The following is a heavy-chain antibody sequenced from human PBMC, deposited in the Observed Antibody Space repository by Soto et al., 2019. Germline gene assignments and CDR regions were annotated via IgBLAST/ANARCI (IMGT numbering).Heavy chain of an antibody. CDR3: ARQVACSGGSCFFMDV. CDR1: GGSISSSSYY. J-gene: IGHJ6*03. V-gene: IGHV4-39*01. D-gene: IGHD2-15*01. Sequence: SETLSLTCTVSGGSISSSSYYWGWIRQPPGKGLEWIGSIYYSGSTYYNPSLKSRVTISVDTSKNQFSLKLSSVTAADTAVYYCARQVACSGGSCFFMDVWGKGTTVTVSS. CDR2: IYYSGST.